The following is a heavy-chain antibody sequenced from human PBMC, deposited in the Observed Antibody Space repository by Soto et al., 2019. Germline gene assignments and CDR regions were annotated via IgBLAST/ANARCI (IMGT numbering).Heavy chain of an antibody. CDR2: ISGSGGST. CDR3: ANKHYYYYGMDV. Sequence: GGSLRLSCAASGFTFSSYAMSWVRQAPGKGLEWVSAISGSGGSTYYADSVKGRFTISRDNSKNTLYLQMNSLRAEDTAVYYFANKHYYYYGMDVWGQGTTVTVSS. J-gene: IGHJ6*02. V-gene: IGHV3-23*01. CDR1: GFTFSSYA.